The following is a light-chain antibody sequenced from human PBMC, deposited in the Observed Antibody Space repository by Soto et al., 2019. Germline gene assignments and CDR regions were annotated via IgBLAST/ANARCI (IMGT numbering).Light chain of an antibody. V-gene: IGLV2-14*01. CDR2: DVT. CDR3: SSFTSSSAYV. Sequence: QSVLTQPASVSGSPGQSITLLCTGTSSDFGIYNSVSWYQQHPGKAPKLMIHDVTNRPSGVSSRFSGSRSGNTASLTISGLQAEDEADYYCSSFTSSSAYVFGPGTKVTGL. J-gene: IGLJ1*01. CDR1: SSDFGIYNS.